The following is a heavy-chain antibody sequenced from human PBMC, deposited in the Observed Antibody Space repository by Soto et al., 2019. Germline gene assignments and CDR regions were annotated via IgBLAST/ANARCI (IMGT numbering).Heavy chain of an antibody. CDR3: ATTAAGTLGAFDI. CDR2: IYPGDSDT. V-gene: IGHV5-51*01. CDR1: GYSFDSYW. D-gene: IGHD6-13*01. Sequence: PGESLKISCKGSGYSFDSYWIGWVRQMPGKSLEWMGIIYPGDSDTTYSPSFQGQVTISADKSISTAYLQWSSLKASDTAMYYCATTAAGTLGAFDIWGQGTMVTVSS. J-gene: IGHJ3*02.